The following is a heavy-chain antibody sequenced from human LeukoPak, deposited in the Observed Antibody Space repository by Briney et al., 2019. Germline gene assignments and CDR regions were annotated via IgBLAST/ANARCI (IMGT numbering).Heavy chain of an antibody. D-gene: IGHD4-17*01. CDR1: GGSISSGGYS. CDR2: IYHSGST. CDR3: SRGGRDYGDSGGPYGSYYFDY. V-gene: IGHV4-30-2*01. Sequence: PSETLSLTCAVSGGSISSGGYSWSWLRQPPGKGLEWIGYIYHSGSTYYNPSLKSRVTISVDRSKNQFSLKLSSVTAADTAVYYCSRGGRDYGDSGGPYGSYYFDYWGQGTLVTVSS. J-gene: IGHJ4*02.